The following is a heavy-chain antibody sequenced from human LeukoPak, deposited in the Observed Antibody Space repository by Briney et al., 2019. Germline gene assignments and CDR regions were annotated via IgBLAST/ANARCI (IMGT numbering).Heavy chain of an antibody. Sequence: KSGGSLRLSCAASGFTFSSYSMNWVRQAPGKGLEWVSSISSSSSYIYYADSVKGRFTISRDNAKNSLYLQMNSLRAEDTAVYYCARDFYKLGSYFGVAFDIWGQGTMVTVSS. D-gene: IGHD1-26*01. CDR1: GFTFSSYS. J-gene: IGHJ3*02. CDR2: ISSSSSYI. CDR3: ARDFYKLGSYFGVAFDI. V-gene: IGHV3-21*01.